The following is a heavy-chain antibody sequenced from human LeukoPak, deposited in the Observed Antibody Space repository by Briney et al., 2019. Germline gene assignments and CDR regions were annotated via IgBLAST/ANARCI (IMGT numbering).Heavy chain of an antibody. CDR2: IDPSDSYN. D-gene: IGHD6-6*01. CDR1: GYNFTNYW. CDR3: ARAYSRSRFDY. J-gene: IGHJ4*02. Sequence: GESLRISCKGSGYNFTNYWISWVRQMPGKGLGWMGTIDPSDSYNNYSLSFQGHVTISADKSISTAYLQWSSLKASDTAMYYCARAYSRSRFDYWGQGTLVTVSS. V-gene: IGHV5-10-1*01.